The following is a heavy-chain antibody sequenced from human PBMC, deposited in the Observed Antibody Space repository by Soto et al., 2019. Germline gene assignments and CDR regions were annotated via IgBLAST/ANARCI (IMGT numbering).Heavy chain of an antibody. Sequence: SETLSLTCTVSGGSISSSSYYWGWVRQPPGQGLEWIGNIYYSGSTYYNPSLKSRVTISVDTSKNQFSVKLTSVTAADTAVYYCARVAAVRSDSAGYHGMDVWGKGTTVTVSS. D-gene: IGHD3-22*01. CDR3: ARVAAVRSDSAGYHGMDV. J-gene: IGHJ6*04. CDR2: IYYSGST. CDR1: GGSISSSSYY. V-gene: IGHV4-39*02.